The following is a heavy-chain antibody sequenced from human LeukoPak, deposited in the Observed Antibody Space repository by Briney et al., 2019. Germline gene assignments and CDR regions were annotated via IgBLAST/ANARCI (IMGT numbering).Heavy chain of an antibody. CDR2: IKSKTDGGTT. D-gene: IGHD5-12*01. V-gene: IGHV3-15*01. CDR3: ARDYSGYGRFDY. Sequence: KPGGSLRLSCAASGFTFSNAWMSWVRQAPGKGLEWVGRIKSKTDGGTTDYAAPVKGGFTISRDDSKNTLYLQMNSLKTEDTAVYYCARDYSGYGRFDYWGQGTLVTVSS. J-gene: IGHJ4*02. CDR1: GFTFSNAW.